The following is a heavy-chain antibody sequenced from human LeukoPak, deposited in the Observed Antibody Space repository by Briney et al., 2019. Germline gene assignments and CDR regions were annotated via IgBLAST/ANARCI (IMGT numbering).Heavy chain of an antibody. J-gene: IGHJ5*02. D-gene: IGHD3-3*01. CDR1: GFTFSSYA. CDR2: ISSSGNTI. CDR3: ARDRGGNDFWSGYYSNWFDP. Sequence: GGSLRLSCAASGFTFSSYAMSWVRQTPGKGLEWVSYISSSGNTIYYADSVRGRFTISRDNAKNSLYLQMSSLRAEDTAVYYCARDRGGNDFWSGYYSNWFDPWGQGTLVTVSS. V-gene: IGHV3-48*04.